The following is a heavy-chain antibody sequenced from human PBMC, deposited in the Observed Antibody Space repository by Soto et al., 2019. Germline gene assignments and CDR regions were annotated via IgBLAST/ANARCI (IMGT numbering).Heavy chain of an antibody. CDR3: ASLLIVGDTHYYYGMDV. J-gene: IGHJ6*02. CDR2: ISSSSSYI. V-gene: IGHV3-21*01. CDR1: GFTFSSYS. D-gene: IGHD1-26*01. Sequence: GGSLRLSCAASGFTFSSYSMNWVRQAPGKGLEWVSSISSSSSYIYYADSVKGRFTISRDNAKNSLYLQMNSLRAEDTAVYYCASLLIVGDTHYYYGMDVWGQGTTVTVSS.